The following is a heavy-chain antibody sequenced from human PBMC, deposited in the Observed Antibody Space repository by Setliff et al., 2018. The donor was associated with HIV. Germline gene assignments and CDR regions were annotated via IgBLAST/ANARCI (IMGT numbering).Heavy chain of an antibody. CDR2: IYPGDSTI. J-gene: IGHJ4*02. Sequence: PGESLKISCKASGYSFNTDWIGWVRQMPGEGLEWMGVIYPGDSTIRYGPSFQGQVTISADRSITTAYLQWSSLTTSDTATYYCIRRRRAPGTADLESYWGQGTLVTVSS. CDR1: GYSFNTDW. D-gene: IGHD2-21*02. CDR3: IRRRRAPGTADLESY. V-gene: IGHV5-51*01.